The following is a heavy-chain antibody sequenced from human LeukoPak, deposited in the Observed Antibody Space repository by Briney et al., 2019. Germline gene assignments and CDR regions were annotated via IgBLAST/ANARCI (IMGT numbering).Heavy chain of an antibody. CDR1: GFTFSSYG. V-gene: IGHV3-30*02. J-gene: IGHJ4*02. CDR3: AKDLPYGDYLPGDY. Sequence: GGSLRLSCAASGFTFSSYGMHWVRQAPGKGLEWVAFIRYDGSNKYYADSVKGRFTISRDNSKNTLYLQMNSLRAEDTAVYYCAKDLPYGDYLPGDYWGQGALVTVSS. D-gene: IGHD4-17*01. CDR2: IRYDGSNK.